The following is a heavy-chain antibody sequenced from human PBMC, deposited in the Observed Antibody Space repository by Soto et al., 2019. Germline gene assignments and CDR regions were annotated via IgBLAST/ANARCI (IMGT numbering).Heavy chain of an antibody. CDR3: VKEVSWCTNGVCYLPPMDV. V-gene: IGHV3-23*01. CDR2: ISGSGGST. Sequence: GSLRLSCAASGFTFSSYAMSWVRQAPGKGLEWVSAISGSGGSTYYADSVKGRFTISRDNSKNTLYLQMNSLRAEDTAVYYCVKEVSWCTNGVCYLPPMDVWGQGTTVTVSS. D-gene: IGHD2-8*01. J-gene: IGHJ6*02. CDR1: GFTFSSYA.